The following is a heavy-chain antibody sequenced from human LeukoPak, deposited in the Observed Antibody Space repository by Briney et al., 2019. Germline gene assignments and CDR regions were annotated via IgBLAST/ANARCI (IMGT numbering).Heavy chain of an antibody. CDR3: AREGLVLRFLEFSL. J-gene: IGHJ4*02. CDR1: GFTFSSYS. Sequence: NPGGSLRLSCAASGFTFSSYSMNWVSQAPGKGLEWVSSISSSSSYIYYADSVKGRFTISRDNAKNSLYLQMNSLRAEDTAVYYCAREGLVLRFLEFSLRGQGTLVTVSS. D-gene: IGHD3-3*01. CDR2: ISSSSSYI. V-gene: IGHV3-21*01.